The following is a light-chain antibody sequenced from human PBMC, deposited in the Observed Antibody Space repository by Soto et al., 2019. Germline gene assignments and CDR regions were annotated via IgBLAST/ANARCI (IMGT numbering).Light chain of an antibody. CDR3: HHSYTTANT. J-gene: IGKJ2*01. V-gene: IGKV1-39*01. Sequence: DIQMTQFPSSLSASVGDRVTITYRASQSISDYLNGYQKKPGKAPKLLIYGTSYLKSEVSSRCSGRGSGKDVTLTISRLQLEYFATYCCHHSYTTANTFGQGTRLEIK. CDR1: QSISDY. CDR2: GTS.